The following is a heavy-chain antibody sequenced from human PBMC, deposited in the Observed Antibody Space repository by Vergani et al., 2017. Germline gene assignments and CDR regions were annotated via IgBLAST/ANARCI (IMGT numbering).Heavy chain of an antibody. CDR2: ISSSSSYI. CDR1: GFTFSSYS. V-gene: IGHV3-21*01. D-gene: IGHD3-9*01. J-gene: IGHJ6*02. CDR3: AREPYDILTGPYGMDV. Sequence: EVQLLESGGGLVQPGGSLRLSCAASGFTFSSYSMNWVRQAPGKGLEWVSSISSSSSYIYYADSVKGRFTISRDNAKNSLYLQMNSLRAEDTAVYYCAREPYDILTGPYGMDVWGQGTTVTVSS.